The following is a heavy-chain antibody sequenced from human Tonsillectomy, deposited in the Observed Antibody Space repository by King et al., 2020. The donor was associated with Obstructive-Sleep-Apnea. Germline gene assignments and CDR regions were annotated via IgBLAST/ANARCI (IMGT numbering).Heavy chain of an antibody. CDR1: GFTFNNYV. V-gene: IGHV3-30*04. CDR3: AREWYSSGWAPAFDI. Sequence: VQLVESGGGVVQPGRSLRLSCAASGFTFNNYVMHWVRQAPGKGLEWVTVKSFYGSNNYADSVKGRFTVSRDDSKNTLYLQMNSLRAEDTAVYYCAREWYSSGWAPAFDIWGQGTMVTVSS. CDR2: KSFYGSN. D-gene: IGHD6-19*01. J-gene: IGHJ3*02.